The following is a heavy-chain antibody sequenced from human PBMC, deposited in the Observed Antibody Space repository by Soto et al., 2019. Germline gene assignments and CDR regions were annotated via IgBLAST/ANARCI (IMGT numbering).Heavy chain of an antibody. V-gene: IGHV3-23*01. CDR2: ISGGGGNT. CDR3: AKDMGDVVETFYFDS. J-gene: IGHJ4*02. Sequence: GGSLRLSCAASGFAFRNYAVTWVRQAPGRGLEWVSSISGGGGNTYYADSVKGRFTISRDNSKNTLYLQMSSLGAEDTAIYYCAKDMGDVVETFYFDSWGQGTLVTVSS. D-gene: IGHD3-16*01. CDR1: GFAFRNYA.